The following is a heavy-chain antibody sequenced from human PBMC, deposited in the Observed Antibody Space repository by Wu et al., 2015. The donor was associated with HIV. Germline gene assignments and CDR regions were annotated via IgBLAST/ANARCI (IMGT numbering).Heavy chain of an antibody. CDR1: GYTFTGYY. Sequence: QVQLVQSGAEVKKPGASVKVSCKASGYTFTGYYMHWVRQAPGQGLEWLGWISANSGATNYARKFQGRVTMTRDTSINTHYMELSSLSFDDTAVYYCARRGSNNYYYMDVWGEGTTVTVSS. CDR3: ARRGSNNYYYMDV. CDR2: ISANSGAT. J-gene: IGHJ6*03. V-gene: IGHV1-2*02. D-gene: IGHD3-10*01.